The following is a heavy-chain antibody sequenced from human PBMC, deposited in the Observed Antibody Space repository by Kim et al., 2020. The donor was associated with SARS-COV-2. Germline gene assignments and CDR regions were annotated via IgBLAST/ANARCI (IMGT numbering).Heavy chain of an antibody. CDR3: ARSYSSSWYAGLFQH. CDR2: IYSGGST. J-gene: IGHJ1*01. Sequence: GGSLRLSCAASGFTVSSNYMSWVRQAPGKGLEWVSVIYSGGSTYYADSVKGRFTISRDNSKNTLYLQMNSLRAEDTAVYYCARSYSSSWYAGLFQHWGQGTLVTVSS. CDR1: GFTVSSNY. V-gene: IGHV3-53*01. D-gene: IGHD6-13*01.